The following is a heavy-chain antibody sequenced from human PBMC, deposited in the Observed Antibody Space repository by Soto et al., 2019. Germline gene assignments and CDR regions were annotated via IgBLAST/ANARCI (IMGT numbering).Heavy chain of an antibody. V-gene: IGHV3-15*07. CDR3: TKGSVEGI. CDR2: IKTSAGGGAT. Sequence: EVQLVESAGGLVKPGGSLRLSCVASGFSFNEAWMNWVRQAPGEGLEWVGRIKTSAGGGATDYAAPVQGRFTISRDDSKNALYLHMNSRRTEDTDIYYCTKGSVEGIRGQGTTVNVSS. J-gene: IGHJ6*02. D-gene: IGHD2-15*01. CDR1: GFSFNEAW.